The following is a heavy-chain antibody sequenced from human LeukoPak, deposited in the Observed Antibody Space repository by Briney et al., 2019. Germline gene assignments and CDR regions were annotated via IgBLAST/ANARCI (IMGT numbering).Heavy chain of an antibody. J-gene: IGHJ5*02. CDR2: ISDSGGST. Sequence: GGSLRLSCAASGFAFSSYAMSWVRQAPGKGLEWVSAISDSGGSTYYADSGKGRFTISRDNSKNTLYVQMTSLRAEDTAVYYCAKWFGRSGYYNRKKSDLWGQGTLVHVSS. CDR3: AKWFGRSGYYNRKKSDL. D-gene: IGHD3-22*01. CDR1: GFAFSSYA. V-gene: IGHV3-23*01.